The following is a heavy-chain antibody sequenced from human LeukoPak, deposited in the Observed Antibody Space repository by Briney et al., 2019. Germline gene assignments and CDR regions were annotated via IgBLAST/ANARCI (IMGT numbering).Heavy chain of an antibody. Sequence: SETLSLTCTVSGGSISSYYWSWIRQPPGKGLEWIGYIYYSGSTNYNPSFKSRVTISVDTSKNQFSLKLSSVTAADTAVYYCASLYCSSTSCYSEYYGMDVWGQGTTVTVSS. CDR1: GGSISSYY. D-gene: IGHD2-2*01. CDR3: ASLYCSSTSCYSEYYGMDV. V-gene: IGHV4-59*08. J-gene: IGHJ6*02. CDR2: IYYSGST.